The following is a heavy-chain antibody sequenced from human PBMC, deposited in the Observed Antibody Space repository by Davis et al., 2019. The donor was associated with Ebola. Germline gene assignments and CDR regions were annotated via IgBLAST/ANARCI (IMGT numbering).Heavy chain of an antibody. CDR3: ARDTSSSWYEGYYYYGMDV. J-gene: IGHJ6*04. D-gene: IGHD6-13*01. CDR1: GFTFSSYA. Sequence: GESLKISCAASGFTFSSYAMHWVRQAPGKGLEWVAVISYDGSNKYYADSVKGRFTISRDNSKNTLYLQMNSLRAEDTAVYYCARDTSSSWYEGYYYYGMDVWGKGTTVTVSS. CDR2: ISYDGSNK. V-gene: IGHV3-30*14.